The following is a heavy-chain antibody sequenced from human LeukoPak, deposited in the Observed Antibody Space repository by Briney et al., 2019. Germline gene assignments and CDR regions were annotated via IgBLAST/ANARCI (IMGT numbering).Heavy chain of an antibody. CDR1: GGSISDFY. CDR3: ARVTDSLDY. CDR2: IYSSGST. Sequence: SETLSLTCIVSGGSISDFYWSWVRQSAGKGLEYIGRIYSSGSTNYNPSLKSRVAMSVDTSKNQFSLNLRSLTAADTAVYYCARVTDSLDYRGQGTLVTVSP. J-gene: IGHJ4*02. D-gene: IGHD4-11*01. V-gene: IGHV4-4*07.